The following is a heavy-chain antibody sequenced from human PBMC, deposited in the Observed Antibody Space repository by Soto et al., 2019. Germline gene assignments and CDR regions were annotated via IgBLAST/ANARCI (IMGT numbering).Heavy chain of an antibody. J-gene: IGHJ5*02. CDR2: VYYNGCT. CDR1: GGSITSSNYY. CDR3: ARAHYDILTGPNWFDP. V-gene: IGHV4-39*07. Sequence: PSETLSLTCTVSGGSITSSNYYWGWIRQPPGKGLQWIGNVYYNGCTYYNPSLKSRVTISVDKSKNHFSLKLSSVTAADTAVYYCARAHYDILTGPNWFDPWGQGTLVTVSS. D-gene: IGHD3-9*01.